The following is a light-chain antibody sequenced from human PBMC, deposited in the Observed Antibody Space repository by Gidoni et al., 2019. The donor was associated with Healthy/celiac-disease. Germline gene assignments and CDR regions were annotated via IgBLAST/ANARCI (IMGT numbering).Light chain of an antibody. CDR3: QQYGSSPLT. CDR1: QSVSSSY. J-gene: IGKJ4*01. Sequence: SQSVSSSYLAWYQQKPGQAPRLLIYGASSRATGIPDRFSGSGSGTDFTLTISRLEPEDFAVYYCQQYGSSPLTFXGXTKVEIK. V-gene: IGKV3-20*01. CDR2: GAS.